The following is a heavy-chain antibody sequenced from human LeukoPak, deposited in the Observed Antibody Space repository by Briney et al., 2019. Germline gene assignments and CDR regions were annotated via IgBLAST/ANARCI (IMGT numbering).Heavy chain of an antibody. D-gene: IGHD6-13*01. CDR1: GGSISSYY. J-gene: IGHJ5*02. V-gene: IGHV4-38-2*02. Sequence: SETLSLTCTVSGGSISSYYWGWLRQPPGKGLEWIGSIYHSGSTYYNPSLKSQVTISVDTSKNQFSLKLTSVTAADTAVYYCARGYSSSWYLNWFDPWGQGTLVTVSS. CDR3: ARGYSSSWYLNWFDP. CDR2: IYHSGST.